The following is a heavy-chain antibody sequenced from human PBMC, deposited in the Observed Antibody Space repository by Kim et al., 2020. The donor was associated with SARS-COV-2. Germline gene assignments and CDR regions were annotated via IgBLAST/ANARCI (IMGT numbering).Heavy chain of an antibody. J-gene: IGHJ4*02. Sequence: NTKYSQKFQGRVTITRDTSASTAYMELSSLRSEDTAVYYCARDSGSYYDYWGQGTLVTVSS. CDR2: NT. D-gene: IGHD1-26*01. V-gene: IGHV1-3*01. CDR3: ARDSGSYYDY.